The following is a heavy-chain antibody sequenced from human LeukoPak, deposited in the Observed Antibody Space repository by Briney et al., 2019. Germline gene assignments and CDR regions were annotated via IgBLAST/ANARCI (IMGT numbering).Heavy chain of an antibody. J-gene: IGHJ6*02. Sequence: ASVKVSCKASGYTFTSYDINWVRQATGQGLEWMGWMNPNSGNTGYAQKFQGRVTTTRNTSISTAYMELSSLRSEDTAVYYCARAPLWFGAYYYGMDVWGQGTTVTVSS. CDR3: ARAPLWFGAYYYGMDV. CDR1: GYTFTSYD. V-gene: IGHV1-8*03. CDR2: MNPNSGNT. D-gene: IGHD3-10*01.